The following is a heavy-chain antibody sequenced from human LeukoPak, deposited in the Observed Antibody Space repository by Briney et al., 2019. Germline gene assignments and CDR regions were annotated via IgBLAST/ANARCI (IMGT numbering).Heavy chain of an antibody. J-gene: IGHJ6*04. CDR1: GGSFSGYY. CDR3: ARGNYGSGKGRGLGRPNYYYYYGMDV. V-gene: IGHV4-34*01. Sequence: SETLSLTCAVYGGSFSGYYWSWIRQPPGKGLEWIGEINHSGSTNYNPSLKSRVTISVDTSKNQFSLKLSSVTAADTAVYYCARGNYGSGKGRGLGRPNYYYYYGMDVWGKGTTVTVSS. D-gene: IGHD3-10*01. CDR2: INHSGST.